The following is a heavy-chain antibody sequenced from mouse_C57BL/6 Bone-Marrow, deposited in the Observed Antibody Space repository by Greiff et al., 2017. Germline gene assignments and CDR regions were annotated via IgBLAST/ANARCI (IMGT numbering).Heavy chain of an antibody. D-gene: IGHD1-1*01. Sequence: VQLQQSGPELVKPGASVKISCKASGYAFSSSWMNWVKQRPGKGLEWIGRIYPGDGDTNYNGKFKGKATLTADKSSSTAYMQLSSLTSEDAAVYFCATYYDGSSSIAYWGQGTLVTVSA. V-gene: IGHV1-82*01. CDR3: ATYYDGSSSIAY. CDR1: GYAFSSSW. J-gene: IGHJ3*01. CDR2: IYPGDGDT.